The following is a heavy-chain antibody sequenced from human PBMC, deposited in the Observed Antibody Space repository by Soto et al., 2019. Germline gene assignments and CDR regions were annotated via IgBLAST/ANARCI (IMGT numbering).Heavy chain of an antibody. V-gene: IGHV1-18*01. Sequence: QVKLVQSGTEVKKPGASMKVSCKASGYSFATSGISWVRQAPGQGLEWMGWISAYNGNTNYDQKLQDRVTMTTDTSTSTAYLELWSLRSDDTAVYYCARAGQYYDSSGYANWGQGTLVTVSS. D-gene: IGHD3-22*01. CDR2: ISAYNGNT. CDR3: ARAGQYYDSSGYAN. CDR1: GYSFATSG. J-gene: IGHJ4*02.